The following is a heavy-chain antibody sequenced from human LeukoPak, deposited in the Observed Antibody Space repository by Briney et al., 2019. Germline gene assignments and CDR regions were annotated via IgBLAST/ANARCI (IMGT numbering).Heavy chain of an antibody. D-gene: IGHD5-12*01. J-gene: IGHJ4*02. CDR3: ARGTLGGYVPFDY. V-gene: IGHV3-30*03. CDR2: ISYDGSNK. Sequence: GGSLRLSCAASGFTFSNYWMHWVRQAPGKGLEWVAVISYDGSNKYYADSVKGRFTISRDNSKNTLYPQMGSLRAEDMAVYYCARGTLGGYVPFDYWGQGTLVTVSS. CDR1: GFTFSNYW.